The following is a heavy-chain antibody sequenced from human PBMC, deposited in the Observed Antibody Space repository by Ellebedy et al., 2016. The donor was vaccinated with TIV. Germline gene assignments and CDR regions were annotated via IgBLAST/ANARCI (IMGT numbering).Heavy chain of an antibody. D-gene: IGHD6-19*01. V-gene: IGHV3-30-3*01. CDR3: ARDLDKSSGWYGGAAY. Sequence: GESLKISCAASGFTFNSYAMHWVRQPPGKGLEWLSVISYDGTSKYYADSVKGRFTISRDNSMTTLYLEMNSLRAEDTAVYYCARDLDKSSGWYGGAAYWGQGTLVTVSS. CDR2: ISYDGTSK. J-gene: IGHJ4*02. CDR1: GFTFNSYA.